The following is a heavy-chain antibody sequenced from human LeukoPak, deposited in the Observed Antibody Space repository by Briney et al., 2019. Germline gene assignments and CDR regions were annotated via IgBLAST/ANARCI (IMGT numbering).Heavy chain of an antibody. CDR3: AALGDSIY. CDR1: GFALSSYD. J-gene: IGHJ4*02. CDR2: IGHAGDT. V-gene: IGHV3-13*01. Sequence: GGSLRLSCAAPGFALSSYDMHWVRQVSGKGLEWVSAIGHAGDTYYADSVKGRFTISREDAKNYFFLQMNSLRAGDTAVYFCAALGDSIYGGQGTLVTVSS. D-gene: IGHD1-26*01.